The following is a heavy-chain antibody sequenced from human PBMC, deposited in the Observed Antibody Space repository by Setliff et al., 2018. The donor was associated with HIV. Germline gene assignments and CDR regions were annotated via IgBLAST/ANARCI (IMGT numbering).Heavy chain of an antibody. CDR2: ISSTGTTI. V-gene: IGHV3-48*03. CDR1: GFTFSSYE. CDR3: ARDPFLAQGFWSGYYSDY. D-gene: IGHD3-3*01. Sequence: PGGSLRLSCAASGFTFSSYEMNWVRQAPGKGLEWVSYISSTGTTINYADSVKGRFTISRDNAKDSLYLQVDSLRAEDTAVYYCARDPFLAQGFWSGYYSDYWGQGTLVTVS. J-gene: IGHJ4*02.